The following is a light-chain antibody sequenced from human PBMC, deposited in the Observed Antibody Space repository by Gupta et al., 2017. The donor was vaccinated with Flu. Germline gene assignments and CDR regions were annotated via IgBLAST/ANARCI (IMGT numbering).Light chain of an antibody. Sequence: QSVLTQPPSLSGVPGQRVTISRTATSANTGTGYHVHWYQHLPGTAPKLLIYVNTNRPSGVPDRFSGSKSATSASLSITRIQAEEEADYYCQSYDTSLSGVVFGGGTKLTVL. J-gene: IGLJ3*02. CDR1: SANTGTGYH. V-gene: IGLV1-40*01. CDR3: QSYDTSLSGVV. CDR2: VNT.